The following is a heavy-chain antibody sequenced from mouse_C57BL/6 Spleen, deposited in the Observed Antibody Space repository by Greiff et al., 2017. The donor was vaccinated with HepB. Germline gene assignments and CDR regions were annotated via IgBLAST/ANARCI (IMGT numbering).Heavy chain of an antibody. CDR3: TRRIYYYGSSWYFDV. CDR2: IRNKANNHAT. CDR1: GFTFSDAW. Sequence: DVMLVESGGGLVQPGGSMKLSCAASGFTFSDAWMDWVRQSPEKGLEWVAEIRNKANNHATYYAESVKGRFTISRDDSKSSVYLQMNSLRAEDTGIYYCTRRIYYYGSSWYFDVWGTGTTVTVSS. V-gene: IGHV6-6*01. D-gene: IGHD1-1*01. J-gene: IGHJ1*03.